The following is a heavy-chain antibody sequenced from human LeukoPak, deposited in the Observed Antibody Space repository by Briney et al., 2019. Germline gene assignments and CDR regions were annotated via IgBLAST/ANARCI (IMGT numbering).Heavy chain of an antibody. Sequence: GGSLRLSCAASGFTFSSYAMSWVRQAPGKGLEWVSYISSSGSTIYYADSVKGRFTISRDNAKNSLYLQMNSLRAEDTAVYYCARDRTYYYDSNLWGQGTLVTVSS. J-gene: IGHJ5*02. CDR3: ARDRTYYYDSNL. D-gene: IGHD3-22*01. V-gene: IGHV3-48*03. CDR2: ISSSGSTI. CDR1: GFTFSSYA.